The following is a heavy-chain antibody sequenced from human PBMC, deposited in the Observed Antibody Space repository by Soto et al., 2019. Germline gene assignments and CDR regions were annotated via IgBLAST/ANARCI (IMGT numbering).Heavy chain of an antibody. CDR1: GGTFSSYA. Sequence: ASVKVSCKASGGTFSSYAISWVRQAPGQGXEWMGGIIPIFGTANYAQKFQGRVTITADESTSTAYMELSSLRSEDTAVYYCARDRRHSSSWPSYDAFDIWGQGTMVTVSS. V-gene: IGHV1-69*13. CDR3: ARDRRHSSSWPSYDAFDI. J-gene: IGHJ3*02. D-gene: IGHD6-13*01. CDR2: IIPIFGTA.